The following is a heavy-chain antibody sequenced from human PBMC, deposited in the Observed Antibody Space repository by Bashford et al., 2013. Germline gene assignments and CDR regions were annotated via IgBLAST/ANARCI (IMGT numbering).Heavy chain of an antibody. Sequence: GSLRLSCAASGFTFSSYAMNWVRQAPGKGLEWVSAIGGSTYYTDSVKGRFTISRDKSTNTLFLQMNSLRAEDTAVFYCARVFCSSTSCFYFDSWGQGTLVTVSS. J-gene: IGHJ4*02. CDR1: GFTFSSYA. V-gene: IGHV3-23*01. CDR2: IGGST. D-gene: IGHD2-2*01. CDR3: ARVFCSSTSCFYFDS.